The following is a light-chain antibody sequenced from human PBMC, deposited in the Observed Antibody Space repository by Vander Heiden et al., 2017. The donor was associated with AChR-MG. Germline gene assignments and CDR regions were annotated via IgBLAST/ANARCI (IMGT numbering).Light chain of an antibody. Sequence: ETVLTQSPGPLSGVPGERATLSCRASQSVSSSYLAWYQQKPGQAPRLLIYGASSRATGIPDRFSGSGSGTDFTLTISILEPEDFAVYYCQQYGSSPYTFGQGTKLEIK. CDR1: QSVSSSY. CDR3: QQYGSSPYT. CDR2: GAS. J-gene: IGKJ2*01. V-gene: IGKV3-20*01.